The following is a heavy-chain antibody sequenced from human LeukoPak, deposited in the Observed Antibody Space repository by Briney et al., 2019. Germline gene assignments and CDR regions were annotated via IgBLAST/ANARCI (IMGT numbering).Heavy chain of an antibody. CDR2: IYPGDSDT. J-gene: IGHJ6*03. CDR1: GYSFTSYW. CDR3: ARHHGLSTVTTFGDYYYYYMDV. Sequence: RGESLKISCKGSGYSFTSYWIAWVRQMPGKGLEWMGIIYPGDSDTRYSPSFQGQVTISADKSIAYLQWGSLKASDTAMYYCARHHGLSTVTTFGDYYYYYMDVWGKGTTVTVSS. V-gene: IGHV5-51*01. D-gene: IGHD4-17*01.